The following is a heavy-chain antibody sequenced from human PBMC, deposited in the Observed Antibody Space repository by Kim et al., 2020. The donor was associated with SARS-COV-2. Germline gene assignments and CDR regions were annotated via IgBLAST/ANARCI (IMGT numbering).Heavy chain of an antibody. CDR3: ARVRYCSGGSCYGRGWFDP. CDR1: GYTFTGYY. Sequence: ASVNVSCKASGYTFTGYYMHWVRQAPGQGLEWMGWINPNSGGTNYAQKFQGRVTMTRDTSISTAYMELSRLRSDDTAVYYCARVRYCSGGSCYGRGWFDPWGQGTLVTVSS. J-gene: IGHJ5*02. V-gene: IGHV1-2*02. D-gene: IGHD2-15*01. CDR2: INPNSGGT.